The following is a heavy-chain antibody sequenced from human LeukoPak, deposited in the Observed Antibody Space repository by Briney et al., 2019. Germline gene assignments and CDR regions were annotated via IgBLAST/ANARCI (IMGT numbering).Heavy chain of an antibody. Sequence: GESLKISCKGSGYSFTSYWIGWVRQMPGKGLEWMGIIYPGDSDTRYSPSFQGQVTISADKSISTAYLQWSSLKASDTAMYYCARYMGQYSSPKNYYYYYMDVWGKGTTVTVSS. J-gene: IGHJ6*03. CDR1: GYSFTSYW. CDR3: ARYMGQYSSPKNYYYYYMDV. V-gene: IGHV5-51*01. D-gene: IGHD6-6*01. CDR2: IYPGDSDT.